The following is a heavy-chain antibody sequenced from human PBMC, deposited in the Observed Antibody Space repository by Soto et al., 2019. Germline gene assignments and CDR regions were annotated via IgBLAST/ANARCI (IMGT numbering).Heavy chain of an antibody. V-gene: IGHV3-74*01. D-gene: IGHD3-16*01. CDR2: INSDGSST. CDR1: GFTFSSYW. Sequence: GGSLRLSCAGSGFTFSSYWMHWVRQAPGKGLVWVSRINSDGSSTSYADSVKGRFTISRDNAKNTLYLQMNSLRAEDTAVYYCARDHIYDYVWGSYRYYYYGMDVWGQGTTVTVSS. CDR3: ARDHIYDYVWGSYRYYYYGMDV. J-gene: IGHJ6*02.